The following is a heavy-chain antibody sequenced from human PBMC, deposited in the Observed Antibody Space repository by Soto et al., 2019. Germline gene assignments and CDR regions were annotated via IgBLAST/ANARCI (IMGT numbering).Heavy chain of an antibody. CDR1: GGSISSYY. J-gene: IGHJ4*02. Sequence: PLETLSLTCTVSGGSISSYYWSWIRQPPGKGLEWIGYIYYSGSTNYNPSLKSRVTISVDTSKNQFSLKLSSVTAADTAVYYCARGVAGNFDYWGQGTLVTVSS. D-gene: IGHD6-19*01. CDR2: IYYSGST. CDR3: ARGVAGNFDY. V-gene: IGHV4-59*01.